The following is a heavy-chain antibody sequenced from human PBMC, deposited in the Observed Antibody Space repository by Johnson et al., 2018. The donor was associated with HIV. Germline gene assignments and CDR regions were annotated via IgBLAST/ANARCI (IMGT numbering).Heavy chain of an antibody. CDR3: AKGSRFTIFGVVPYTFDI. D-gene: IGHD3-3*01. CDR1: GFTFSSYA. Sequence: QVQLVESGGGVVQPGRSLRLSCAASGFTFSSYAMHWVRQAPGKGLEWVAVISYDGSNKYYADSVKGRFTISRDNSKNTLYLQVNSLRAEDTAVYYCAKGSRFTIFGVVPYTFDIWGQGTMVTVS. V-gene: IGHV3-30*04. CDR2: ISYDGSNK. J-gene: IGHJ3*02.